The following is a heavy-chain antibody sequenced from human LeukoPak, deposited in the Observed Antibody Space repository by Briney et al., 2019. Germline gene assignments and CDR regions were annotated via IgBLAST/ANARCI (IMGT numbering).Heavy chain of an antibody. CDR3: AKVWSNYLPYLDY. V-gene: IGHV3-9*01. Sequence: GGSLRLSCAASGFIFDDYAMHWVRQAPGKGLEWVSGISWNSGSIGYADSVEGRFTISRDNAKNSLFLQMNSLRAEDTALYYCAKVWSNYLPYLDYWGQGTLVTVSS. CDR2: ISWNSGSI. D-gene: IGHD1-7*01. J-gene: IGHJ4*02. CDR1: GFIFDDYA.